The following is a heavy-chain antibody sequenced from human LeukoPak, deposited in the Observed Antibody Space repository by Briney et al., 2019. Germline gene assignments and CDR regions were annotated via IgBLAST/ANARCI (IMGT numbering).Heavy chain of an antibody. CDR3: AGDTVAGSLGAFNI. Sequence: GASVKVSCTASGYTFTGYYMHWVRQAPGQGLEWMGWINPNSGGTNYAQKFQGRVTMTRDTSISTAYMELSSLRSDDTAVYYCAGDTVAGSLGAFNIWGQGTMVTVSP. CDR1: GYTFTGYY. D-gene: IGHD6-19*01. J-gene: IGHJ3*02. CDR2: INPNSGGT. V-gene: IGHV1-2*02.